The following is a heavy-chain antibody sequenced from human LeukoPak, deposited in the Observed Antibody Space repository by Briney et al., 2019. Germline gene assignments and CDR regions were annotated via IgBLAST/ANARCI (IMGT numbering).Heavy chain of an antibody. CDR1: GFTFSDYY. CDR2: ISSSGSTI. J-gene: IGHJ6*03. V-gene: IGHV3-11*01. D-gene: IGHD6-25*01. Sequence: GGSLRLSCAASGFTFSDYYMSWIRQAPGKGLEWVSYISSSGSTIYYADSVKGRFTISRDNAKNSLYLQMNSLRAEDTDVYYCARDQGLPYYYYYMDVWGKGTTVTVSS. CDR3: ARDQGLPYYYYYMDV.